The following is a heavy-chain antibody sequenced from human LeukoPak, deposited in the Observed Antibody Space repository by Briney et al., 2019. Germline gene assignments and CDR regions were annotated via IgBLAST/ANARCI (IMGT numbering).Heavy chain of an antibody. CDR1: GLPFSSYS. J-gene: IGHJ4*02. CDR3: EKGNSGCLD. Sequence: GGSLRLSCAASGLPFSSYSMNWVRQAPGQGLEWVSSISSSSVYITYADTVKGRFTISRANAKHSLYLQMSSPRAEDTAVYYCEKGNSGCLDWGQGTLVTVSS. CDR2: ISSSSVYI. V-gene: IGHV3-21*01. D-gene: IGHD6-19*01.